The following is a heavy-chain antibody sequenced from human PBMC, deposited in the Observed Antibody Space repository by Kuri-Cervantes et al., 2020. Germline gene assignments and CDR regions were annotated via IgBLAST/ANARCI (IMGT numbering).Heavy chain of an antibody. CDR3: AREDYDFWSGYRYYGMDV. CDR2: IWYDGSNK. CDR1: GFTFSSYV. J-gene: IGHJ6*02. Sequence: GESLKISCAASGFTFSSYVMHWVRQAPGKGLEWVAVIWYDGSNKYYADSVKGRFTISRDNSKNTLYLQMNSLRAEDTAVYYCAREDYDFWSGYRYYGMDVWGQGTTVTVSS. D-gene: IGHD3-3*01. V-gene: IGHV3-33*01.